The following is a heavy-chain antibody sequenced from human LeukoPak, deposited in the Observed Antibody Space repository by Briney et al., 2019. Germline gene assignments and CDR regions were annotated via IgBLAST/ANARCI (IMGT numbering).Heavy chain of an antibody. CDR1: GFTFSTYW. CDR3: ARDSSGWGFDY. J-gene: IGHJ4*02. CDR2: IRSDGSST. D-gene: IGHD6-25*01. V-gene: IGHV3-74*01. Sequence: PGGSLRLSCAASGFTFSTYWMHWVRQAPGKGLVWVSGIRSDGSSTIYADSVKGRCTISRDNARNTLYLQVNSLRAEDTAVYYCARDSSGWGFDYWGQGSLVTVSS.